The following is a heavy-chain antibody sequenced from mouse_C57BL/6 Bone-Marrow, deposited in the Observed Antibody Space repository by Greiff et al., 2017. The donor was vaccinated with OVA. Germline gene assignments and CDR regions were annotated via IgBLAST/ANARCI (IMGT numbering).Heavy chain of an antibody. V-gene: IGHV1-81*01. CDR1: GYTFTSYG. CDR3: ASGGSHYYAMDY. CDR2: IYPRRGNT. J-gene: IGHJ4*01. D-gene: IGHD1-1*02. Sequence: QVQLQQSGAELARPGASVKLSCKASGYTFTSYGISWVKQRTGQGLEWIGEIYPRRGNTYYNEKFKGKATLTADKSSSTAYMELRSLTSEDSAVYFCASGGSHYYAMDYWGQGTSVTVSS.